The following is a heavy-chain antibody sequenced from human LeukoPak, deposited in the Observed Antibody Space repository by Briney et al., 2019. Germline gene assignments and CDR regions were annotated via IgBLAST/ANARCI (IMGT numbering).Heavy chain of an antibody. D-gene: IGHD2-15*01. CDR3: ARATRGVASDFDY. CDR2: VSSSGRTI. V-gene: IGHV3-48*03. J-gene: IGHJ4*02. Sequence: GGSLRLSCAASGFTFSSYEMNWVRQAPGKGLEWVSYVSSSGRTIYYTGSVKGRFTISRDNAKNSLYLQMNSLRAEDTAVYYCARATRGVASDFDYWGQGTLVTVSS. CDR1: GFTFSSYE.